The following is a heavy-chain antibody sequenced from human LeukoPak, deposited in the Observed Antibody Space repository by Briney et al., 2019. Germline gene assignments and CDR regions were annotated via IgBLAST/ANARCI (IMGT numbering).Heavy chain of an antibody. CDR2: IYTSGST. CDR3: ARGGGCSSTSCYLDY. CDR1: GGSISSYY. J-gene: IGHJ4*02. V-gene: IGHV4-4*07. Sequence: SETLSLTCTVSGGSISSYYWSWIRQPAGKGLEWIGRIYTSGSTNYNPSLKSRVTMSVDTSKNQFSLKLSSVTAADTAVYYCARGGGCSSTSCYLDYWGQGTLVTVSS. D-gene: IGHD2-2*01.